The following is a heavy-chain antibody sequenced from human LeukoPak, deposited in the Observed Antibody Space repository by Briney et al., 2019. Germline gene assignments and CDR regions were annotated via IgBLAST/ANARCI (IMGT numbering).Heavy chain of an antibody. V-gene: IGHV4-59*08. D-gene: IGHD1-26*01. CDR2: IYYSGST. CDR3: ARQGSGSHKD. Sequence: SETLSLTCTVSGGSISSYYWSWIRQPPGKGLEWIGYIYYSGSTYYNPSLKSRVTISVDTSKNQFSLKVSSVTAADTAVYYCARQGSGSHKDWGQGTLVTVSS. J-gene: IGHJ4*02. CDR1: GGSISSYY.